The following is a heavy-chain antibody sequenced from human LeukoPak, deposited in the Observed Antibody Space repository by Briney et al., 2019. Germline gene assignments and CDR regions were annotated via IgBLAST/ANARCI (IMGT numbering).Heavy chain of an antibody. CDR3: ARDGSEWELLGQYYFDY. CDR1: GYTFTSYG. CDR2: ISAYNGNT. V-gene: IGHV1-18*01. Sequence: ASVKVSCKASGYTFTSYGISWVRQAPGQGLEWMAWISAYNGNTNYAQKLQGRVTMTTDTSTSTAYMELRSLRSDDTAVYYCARDGSEWELLGQYYFDYWGQGTLVTVSS. J-gene: IGHJ4*02. D-gene: IGHD1-26*01.